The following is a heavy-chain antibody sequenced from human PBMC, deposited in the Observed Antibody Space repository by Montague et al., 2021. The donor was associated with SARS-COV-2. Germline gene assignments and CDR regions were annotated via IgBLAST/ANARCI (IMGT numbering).Heavy chain of an antibody. Sequence: SLRLSCAASGFTVSSNYMSWVRQAPGKGLEWVSVIYSGGSTYYADSVKCRFTISTDNSNNTMYRQMNSLRAEDTAVCYYARAGSCWYWGWFDPWGQGTLVTVSS. CDR3: ARAGSCWYWGWFDP. D-gene: IGHD6-13*01. CDR2: IYSGGST. CDR1: GFTVSSNY. J-gene: IGHJ5*02. V-gene: IGHV3-53*01.